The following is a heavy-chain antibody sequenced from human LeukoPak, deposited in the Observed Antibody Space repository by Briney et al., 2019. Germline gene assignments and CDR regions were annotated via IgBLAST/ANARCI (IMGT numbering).Heavy chain of an antibody. CDR1: GFTFSSYS. CDR2: ITTSSAP. CDR3: ARDLCWGFDY. J-gene: IGHJ4*02. D-gene: IGHD3-16*01. Sequence: GGSLRLSCAASGFTFSSYSMNWLRQAPGKRLEWVTHITTSSAPQYADSVKGRFTISRDNAKNSLSLQMNSLRDEDTAVYYCARDLCWGFDYWGQGTLVTGSS. V-gene: IGHV3-48*02.